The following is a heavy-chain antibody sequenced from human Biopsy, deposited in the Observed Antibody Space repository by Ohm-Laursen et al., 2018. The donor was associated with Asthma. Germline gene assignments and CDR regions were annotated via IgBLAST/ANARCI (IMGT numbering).Heavy chain of an antibody. V-gene: IGHV3-30*18. CDR2: ISYDGNHK. CDR1: GFMFRSFG. CDR3: AKRRGYSGHDNDY. J-gene: IGHJ4*02. D-gene: IGHD5-12*01. Sequence: SLRLSCAASGFMFRSFGMHWVRQAPGKGLEWVAAISYDGNHKFYEDSVKGRFTISRDNSKNTLYLQMNGLRTEDTAVYYCAKRRGYSGHDNDYWGQGTLVIVSS.